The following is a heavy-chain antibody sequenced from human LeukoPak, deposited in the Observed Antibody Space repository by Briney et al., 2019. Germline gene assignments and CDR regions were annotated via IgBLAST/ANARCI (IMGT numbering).Heavy chain of an antibody. CDR3: ARHHYSNYPYYYYYYMDV. D-gene: IGHD4-11*01. J-gene: IGHJ6*03. CDR1: GGSFSGYY. CDR2: INHSGST. V-gene: IGHV4-34*01. Sequence: SETLSLTCAVYGGSFSGYYWSWIRQPPGKGLEWIGEINHSGSTNYNPSLKSRVTISVDTSKNQFSLKLSSVTAADTAVYYCARHHYSNYPYYYYYYMDVWGKGTTVTVSS.